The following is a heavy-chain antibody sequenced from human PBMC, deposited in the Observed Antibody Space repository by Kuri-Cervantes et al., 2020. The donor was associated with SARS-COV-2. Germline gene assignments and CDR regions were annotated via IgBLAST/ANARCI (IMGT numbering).Heavy chain of an antibody. D-gene: IGHD6-13*01. CDR2: INWNGGST. CDR1: GFTFDDYG. Sequence: GGSLRLSCAASGFTFDDYGMSWVRQAPGKGLEWVSGINWNGGSTGYADSVKGRFTISRDNAKNTLYLQMNSLRAEDTAVYYCAKSSSWYFDYWVQGTLVTVSS. J-gene: IGHJ4*02. CDR3: AKSSSWYFDY. V-gene: IGHV3-20*04.